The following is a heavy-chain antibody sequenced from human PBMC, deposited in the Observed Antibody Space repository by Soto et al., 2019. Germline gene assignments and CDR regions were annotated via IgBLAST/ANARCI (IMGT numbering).Heavy chain of an antibody. J-gene: IGHJ6*03. CDR3: ARDFGSITPTRYYMDV. CDR1: GGTFSSYT. CDR2: IIPILGIA. Sequence: SVKVSCKASGGTFSSYTISWVRQAPGQGLEWMGRIIPILGIANYAQKFQGRVTITADKSTSTAYMELSSLRSEDTAVYYCARDFGSITPTRYYMDVWGKGTTVTVSS. D-gene: IGHD3-10*01. V-gene: IGHV1-69*04.